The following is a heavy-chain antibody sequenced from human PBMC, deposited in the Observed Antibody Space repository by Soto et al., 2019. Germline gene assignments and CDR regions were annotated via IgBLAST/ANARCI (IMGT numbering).Heavy chain of an antibody. CDR2: ISYDGSNK. CDR3: ARAWGSSPYYYYYYGMDV. Sequence: QVQLVESGGGVVQPGRSLRLSCAASGFTFISYAMHWVRQAPGKGLEWVAVISYDGSNKYYADSVKGRFTISRDNSKNTLYLQMNSLRAEDTAVYYCARAWGSSPYYYYYYGMDVWGQGTTVTVSS. J-gene: IGHJ6*02. D-gene: IGHD6-6*01. CDR1: GFTFISYA. V-gene: IGHV3-30-3*01.